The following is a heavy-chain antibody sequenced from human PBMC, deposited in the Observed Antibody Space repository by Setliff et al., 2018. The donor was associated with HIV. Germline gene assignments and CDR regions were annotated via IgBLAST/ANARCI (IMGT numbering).Heavy chain of an antibody. J-gene: IGHJ3*02. Sequence: SETLSLTCAVSGDSMINDRYFWSWFRQAPGKGLEWIGNILHRGTTSSNPSLNSRVTMSVDTSKNQFSLEVSSVTAADTAVYYCARDGGTYAIGDAFDIWGQGTMVTVSS. CDR1: GDSMINDRYF. D-gene: IGHD3-16*01. CDR3: ARDGGTYAIGDAFDI. CDR2: ILHRGTT. V-gene: IGHV4-39*07.